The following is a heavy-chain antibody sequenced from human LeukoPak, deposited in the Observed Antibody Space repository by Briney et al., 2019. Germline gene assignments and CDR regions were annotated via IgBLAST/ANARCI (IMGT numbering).Heavy chain of an antibody. Sequence: GGSLRLSCAASGFTFSRYNMNWVRQAPGKGLEWVSSISSSSSYIYYADSVKGRFTISRDNAKNSLYLQMNSLRAEDAAVYYCAREGAAAGLTYYYYYYMDVWGKGTTVTVSS. J-gene: IGHJ6*03. CDR3: AREGAAAGLTYYYYYYMDV. CDR1: GFTFSRYN. CDR2: ISSSSSYI. V-gene: IGHV3-21*01. D-gene: IGHD6-13*01.